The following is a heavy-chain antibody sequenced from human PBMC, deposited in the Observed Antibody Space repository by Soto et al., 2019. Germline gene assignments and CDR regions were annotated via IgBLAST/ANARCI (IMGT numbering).Heavy chain of an antibody. D-gene: IGHD7-27*01. CDR2: ISGSGGST. Sequence: EVQLLESGGGLVQPGGSLRLSCAASGFTFSSYAMSWVRQAPGKGLEWVSAISGSGGSTYYADSVKGRFTISRDNSKNTLYLQMNSLRGEDTAVYYCGNSEGWGPRYYFDYWGQGTLVTVSS. CDR1: GFTFSSYA. CDR3: GNSEGWGPRYYFDY. J-gene: IGHJ4*02. V-gene: IGHV3-23*01.